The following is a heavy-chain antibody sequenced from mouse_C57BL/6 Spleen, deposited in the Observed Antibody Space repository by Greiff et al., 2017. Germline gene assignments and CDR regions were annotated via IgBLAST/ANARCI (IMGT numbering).Heavy chain of an antibody. J-gene: IGHJ4*01. CDR1: GYAFSSSW. CDR2: IYPGDGDT. D-gene: IGHD2-3*01. V-gene: IGHV1-82*01. CDR3: AREGDGYPGAMDY. Sequence: QVQLQQSGPELVKPGASVKISCKASGYAFSSSWMNWVKQRPGKGLEWIGRIYPGDGDTNYNGKFKGKATLTADKSSSTAYMQLSSLTSEDSAVYFCAREGDGYPGAMDYWGQGTSVTVSS.